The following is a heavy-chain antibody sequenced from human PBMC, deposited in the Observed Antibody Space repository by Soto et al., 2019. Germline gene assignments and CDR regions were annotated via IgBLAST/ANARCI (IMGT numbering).Heavy chain of an antibody. CDR2: IYHIGST. J-gene: IGHJ3*02. CDR3: ARLASVGFRCSTSCHDAFDI. D-gene: IGHD2-2*01. Sequence: PETLSLTCAVSGYSIISGYYWGWIRQPPGKGLVWIGSIYHIGSTYCNPSLKSRVTISVDTSKNQFSLKLSSVTTADTAVYYCARLASVGFRCSTSCHDAFDIWGQGPMVIASS. CDR1: GYSIISGYY. V-gene: IGHV4-38-2*01.